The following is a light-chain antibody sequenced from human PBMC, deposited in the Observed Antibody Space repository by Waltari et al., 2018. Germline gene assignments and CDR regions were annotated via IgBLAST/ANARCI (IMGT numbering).Light chain of an antibody. CDR1: SNDVGGYNY. CDR3: SSYTSISTWV. CDR2: DVS. V-gene: IGLV2-14*03. Sequence: QSALTQPASVSGSPGQSITISCTGTSNDVGGYNYVSWYQQHPGKAPKLMIYDVSKRPSGVSNRFSGYKSGNTASLTISGLQAEDEADYYCSSYTSISTWVFGGGTKLTVL. J-gene: IGLJ3*02.